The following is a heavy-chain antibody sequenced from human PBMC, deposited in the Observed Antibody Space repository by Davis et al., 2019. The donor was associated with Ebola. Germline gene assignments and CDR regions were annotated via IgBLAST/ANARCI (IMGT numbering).Heavy chain of an antibody. CDR3: ASSRNGYNFDY. Sequence: SETLSLTCTVSGDSMSDYYYNWIRQPPGKGLDWIGYMYYSGSTYYNPSLKSRVTISIDTSKNHFSLKLSSVTAADTAMYYCASSRNGYNFDYWGQGTLVTVSS. CDR2: MYYSGST. V-gene: IGHV4-59*06. J-gene: IGHJ4*02. D-gene: IGHD5-24*01. CDR1: GDSMSDYY.